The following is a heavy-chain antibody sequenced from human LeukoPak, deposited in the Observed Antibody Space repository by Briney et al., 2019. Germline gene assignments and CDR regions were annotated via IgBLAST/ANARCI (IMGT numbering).Heavy chain of an antibody. D-gene: IGHD2-2*01. V-gene: IGHV2-70*04. CDR1: GFSLSTSGMR. CDR3: NTHCSSISCYGNFDY. CDR2: IDWDDDK. Sequence: ESGPALVKPTQTLTLTCTFSGFSLSTSGMRVSWILQPPGKALEWLARIDWDDDKFYSTSLKTRLTISKDTSKNQVVLTMTNMDPVDTATYYCNTHCSSISCYGNFDYWGQGTLVTVSS. J-gene: IGHJ4*02.